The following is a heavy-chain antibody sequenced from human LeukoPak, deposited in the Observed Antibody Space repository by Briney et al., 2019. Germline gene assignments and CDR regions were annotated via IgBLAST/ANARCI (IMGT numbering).Heavy chain of an antibody. CDR2: ISSRGFTI. J-gene: IGHJ4*02. D-gene: IGHD6-19*01. Sequence: GGSLRLSCAASGFTFSDYYMTWIRQAPGKGLEWVSYISSRGFTIYYADSVKGRFTISRDNAKNSLYLQMNSLRVKDTAVYYCAREAAEAGIYDYWGQGTLVTVSS. V-gene: IGHV3-11*01. CDR1: GFTFSDYY. CDR3: AREAAEAGIYDY.